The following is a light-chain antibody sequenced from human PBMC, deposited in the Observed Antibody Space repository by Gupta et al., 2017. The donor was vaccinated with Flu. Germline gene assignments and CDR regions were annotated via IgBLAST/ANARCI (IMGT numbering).Light chain of an antibody. CDR2: AAS. V-gene: IGKV1D-16*01. Sequence: DIQMTQSPSSLSASVGDRVTITCRASQDIRTWLAWYQQKPEKAPKSLIYAASKVRSGLPSRFSSGASATDLTLTISILPPEDLATYCRQLDNSFRFTFGRGTKVEIK. CDR1: QDIRTW. J-gene: IGKJ4*01. CDR3: QLDNSFRFT.